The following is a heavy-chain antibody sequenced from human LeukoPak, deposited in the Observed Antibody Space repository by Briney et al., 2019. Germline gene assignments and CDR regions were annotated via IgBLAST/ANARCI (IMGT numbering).Heavy chain of an antibody. Sequence: SETLSLTCTVSGGSISIYYWAWIRQPPGKGLEWIGYVDHRGSTEYNPSLRSRVTMSVDMSKNQFSLKLNFVTAADTAMYYCARMFRSSWYINWFDPWGQGTLVTVSS. CDR3: ARMFRSSWYINWFDP. V-gene: IGHV4-59*08. J-gene: IGHJ5*02. D-gene: IGHD6-13*01. CDR2: VDHRGST. CDR1: GGSISIYY.